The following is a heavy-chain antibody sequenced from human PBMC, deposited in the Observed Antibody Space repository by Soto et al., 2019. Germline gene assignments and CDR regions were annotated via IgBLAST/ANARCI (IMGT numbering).Heavy chain of an antibody. J-gene: IGHJ6*02. D-gene: IGHD3-3*01. V-gene: IGHV3-48*04. Sequence: PGGSLRLSCAASGFTFSSYSMNWVRQAPGKGLEWVSYISSSSTTKYYADSVKGRFTISRDNTKNTLFLQMSSLRGEDSGVYYCARGTTLAIFDYGMDVWGQGTTVTV. CDR2: ISSSSTTK. CDR3: ARGTTLAIFDYGMDV. CDR1: GFTFSSYS.